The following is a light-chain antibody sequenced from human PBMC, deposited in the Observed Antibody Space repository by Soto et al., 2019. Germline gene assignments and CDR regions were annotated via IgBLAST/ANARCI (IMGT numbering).Light chain of an antibody. J-gene: IGLJ1*01. CDR3: GSYSSSSTLCV. CDR2: DVS. V-gene: IGLV2-14*03. Sequence: QSVLTQPASVSGSPGQSITISCTGASSDVGGSNYVSWYQQHPGKAPKLMIYDVSNRPSGVSNRFSGSKSGNTASLTISGLQAENEADYYCGSYSSSSTLCVFGTGTKPPS. CDR1: SSDVGGSNY.